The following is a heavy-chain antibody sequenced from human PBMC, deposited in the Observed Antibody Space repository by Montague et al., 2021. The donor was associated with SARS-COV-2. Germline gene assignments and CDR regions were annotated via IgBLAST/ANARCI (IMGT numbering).Heavy chain of an antibody. J-gene: IGHJ5*01. CDR1: GGSIATGDYE. Sequence: SETLSLTCSVSGGSIATGDYEWAWSRQPPGKGLEWIGSIFHSGTTYYAPSLRGRVTISVDTSKNQFSLKLNSVTAADAAFYYCVREYTGSSQASWGQGTLVTVSS. D-gene: IGHD6-6*01. CDR3: VREYTGSSQAS. V-gene: IGHV4-39*02. CDR2: IFHSGTT.